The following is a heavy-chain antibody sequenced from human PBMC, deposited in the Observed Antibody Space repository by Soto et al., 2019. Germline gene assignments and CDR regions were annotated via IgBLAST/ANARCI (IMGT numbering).Heavy chain of an antibody. D-gene: IGHD3-3*01. Sequence: QVWQVESGGGVVKAGGSLRLSCAASGFTFRSYSMHWVRQAPGKGLEWVAIITYGEIYKYYADSVKGRFTISRDKSKNAQYLQMNSMRTEDTAVYYCARALDFWCAYFDYWGQGSLVTVSS. CDR3: ARALDFWCAYFDY. V-gene: IGHV3-30-3*01. CDR1: GFTFRSYS. CDR2: ITYGEIYK. J-gene: IGHJ4*02.